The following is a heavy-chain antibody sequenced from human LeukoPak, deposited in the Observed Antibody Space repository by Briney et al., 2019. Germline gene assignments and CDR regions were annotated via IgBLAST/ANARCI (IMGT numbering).Heavy chain of an antibody. V-gene: IGHV3-30-3*01. CDR1: GFTFGSYG. CDR3: SREGQQLPDY. CDR2: ISKDGSNK. D-gene: IGHD6-13*01. J-gene: IGHJ4*02. Sequence: GGSLRLSCAASGFTFGSYGMHWVRQSPGKGLEWVAVISKDGSNKYCVDSVKGRFTISRDNSMNTVYLQMSSMRPDDTAVYYCSREGQQLPDYWGQGTLVTVSS.